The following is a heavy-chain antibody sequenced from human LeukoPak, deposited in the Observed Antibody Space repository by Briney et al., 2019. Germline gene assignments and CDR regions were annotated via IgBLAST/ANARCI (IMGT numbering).Heavy chain of an antibody. J-gene: IGHJ5*02. CDR1: GYTFTSYG. CDR2: ISAYNGNT. CDR3: ARDWATYSSPHAPIGFDP. D-gene: IGHD5-18*01. V-gene: IGHV1-18*01. Sequence: GASVKVSCKASGYTFTSYGISWVRQAPGQGLEWMGWISAYNGNTNYAQKLQGRVTMTTDTSTSTAYMELRSLRSDDTAVYYRARDWATYSSPHAPIGFDPWGQGTLVTVSS.